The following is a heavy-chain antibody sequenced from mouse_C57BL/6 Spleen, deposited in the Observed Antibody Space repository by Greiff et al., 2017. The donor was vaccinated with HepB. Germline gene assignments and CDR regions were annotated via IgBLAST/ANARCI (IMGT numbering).Heavy chain of an antibody. V-gene: IGHV5-17*01. D-gene: IGHD2-4*01. CDR3: ASCDYDHYAMDY. J-gene: IGHJ4*01. Sequence: EVKVVESGGGLVKPGGSLKLSCAASGFTFSDYGMHWVRQAPGKGLEWVAYISTGSSTIYYADTVKGRVTISRDNANNTLYLQMSSLRSEDTAIYYCASCDYDHYAMDYWGQGTSVTVSS. CDR1: GFTFSDYG. CDR2: ISTGSSTI.